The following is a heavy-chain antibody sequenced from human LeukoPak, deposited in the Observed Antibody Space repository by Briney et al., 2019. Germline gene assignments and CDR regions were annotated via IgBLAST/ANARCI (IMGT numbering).Heavy chain of an antibody. V-gene: IGHV3-11*05. Sequence: GGSLGLSCAASGFTFSDYSMSWIRQAPGKGLEWVSYISTSSSYTNYADSVKGRFTISRDNAKNSLYLQMNSLRAEDTAVYYCARDRYYASGSYNWFDPWGQGTLVTVSS. D-gene: IGHD3-10*01. CDR3: ARDRYYASGSYNWFDP. CDR1: GFTFSDYS. CDR2: ISTSSSYT. J-gene: IGHJ5*02.